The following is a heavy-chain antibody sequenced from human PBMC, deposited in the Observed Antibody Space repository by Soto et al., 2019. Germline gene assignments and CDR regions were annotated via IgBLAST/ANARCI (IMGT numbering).Heavy chain of an antibody. CDR3: ARDMPDYDFWSGYYATTDY. J-gene: IGHJ4*02. CDR2: IKQDGSEK. CDR1: GFTFSSYW. D-gene: IGHD3-3*01. V-gene: IGHV3-7*01. Sequence: GGSLRLSCAASGFTFSSYWMSWVRQAPGKGLEWVANIKQDGSEKYYVDSVKDRFTISRDNAKNTLYLQMNSMRAGDTAVYYCARDMPDYDFWSGYYATTDYWGQGTLVTVSS.